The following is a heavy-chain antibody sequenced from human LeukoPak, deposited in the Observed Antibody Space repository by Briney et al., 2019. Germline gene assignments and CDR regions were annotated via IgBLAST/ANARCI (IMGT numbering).Heavy chain of an antibody. CDR3: AHIDYRDYVFPY. D-gene: IGHD4-17*01. J-gene: IGHJ4*02. Sequence: SGPTLVNPTQTLTLTCTFSGFSLSTSGAGVGWIRQPPGKALEWLAIIYWDYDRVYSPSLKSRLTITKDTSKNQVVLTMTNMDPVDTATYYCAHIDYRDYVFPYWGQGTLVTVSS. CDR2: IYWDYDR. CDR1: GFSLSTSGAG. V-gene: IGHV2-5*02.